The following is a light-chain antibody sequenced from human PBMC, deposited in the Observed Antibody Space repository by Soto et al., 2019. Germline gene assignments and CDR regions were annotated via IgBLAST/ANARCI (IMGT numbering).Light chain of an antibody. Sequence: DIQMTQSPSSLSASVGDRVTITCQASQDISNNLNWYQQKPGKAPKVLIYDASTLAAGVPSRFSGSGSGTYFALTISGLQPEDFATYCCQHYETLPLPLDTFGQGTKLEI. J-gene: IGKJ2*01. CDR3: QHYETLPLPLDT. V-gene: IGKV1-33*01. CDR2: DAS. CDR1: QDISNN.